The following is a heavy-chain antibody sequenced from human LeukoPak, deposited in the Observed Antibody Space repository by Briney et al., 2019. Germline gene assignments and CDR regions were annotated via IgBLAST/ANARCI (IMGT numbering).Heavy chain of an antibody. CDR3: AKDMGADITIFGVVIGAFDY. CDR2: ISSSSSYI. D-gene: IGHD3-3*01. Sequence: GGSLRLSCAASGFTYSTYSMNWVRQAPGKGLEWVSYISSSSSYIYYADSVKGRFTISRDNAKNSLYLQMNSLRAEDMALYYCAKDMGADITIFGVVIGAFDYWGQGTLVTVSS. J-gene: IGHJ4*02. CDR1: GFTYSTYS. V-gene: IGHV3-21*04.